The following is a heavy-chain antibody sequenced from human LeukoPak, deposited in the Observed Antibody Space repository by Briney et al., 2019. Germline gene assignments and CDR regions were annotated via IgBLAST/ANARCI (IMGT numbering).Heavy chain of an antibody. J-gene: IGHJ4*02. CDR2: ISAYNGNT. CDR3: ARDRTLLVSSMGY. V-gene: IGHV1-18*04. D-gene: IGHD6-13*01. CDR1: GYTFTSYY. Sequence: ASVKVSCKASGYTFTSYYMHWVRQAPGQGLEWMGWISAYNGNTNYAQKLQGRVTMTTDTSTSTAYMELRSLRSDDTAVYYCARDRTLLVSSMGYWGQGTLVTVSS.